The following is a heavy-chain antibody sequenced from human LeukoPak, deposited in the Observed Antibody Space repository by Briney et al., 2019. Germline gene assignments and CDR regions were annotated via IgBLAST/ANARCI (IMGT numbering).Heavy chain of an antibody. CDR1: GFTFSNAW. Sequence: PGGSLRLSCAASGFTFSNAWMSWVRQAPGKGLEWVSAISATGGTTYYADSVKGRFTISRDNSKNTLYLQMNSLRAEDTAIYYCAKNGDRGAYCSGGSCYPYYYYYIDVWGKGTTVTISS. CDR2: ISATGGTT. J-gene: IGHJ6*03. CDR3: AKNGDRGAYCSGGSCYPYYYYYIDV. V-gene: IGHV3-23*01. D-gene: IGHD2-15*01.